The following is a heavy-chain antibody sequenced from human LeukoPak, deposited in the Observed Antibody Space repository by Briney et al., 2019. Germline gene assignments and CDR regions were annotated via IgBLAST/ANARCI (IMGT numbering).Heavy chain of an antibody. Sequence: GGSLRLSCAASGFTFSGSAMHWVRQASGKGLEWVGRIRSKANSYATAYAASVKGRFTISRDDSKNTAYLQMNSLKTEDTAVYYCTRRPGSESYFSFSDVWGQGTTVTVSS. CDR3: TRRPGSESYFSFSDV. J-gene: IGHJ6*02. V-gene: IGHV3-73*01. CDR1: GFTFSGSA. D-gene: IGHD3-10*01. CDR2: IRSKANSYAT.